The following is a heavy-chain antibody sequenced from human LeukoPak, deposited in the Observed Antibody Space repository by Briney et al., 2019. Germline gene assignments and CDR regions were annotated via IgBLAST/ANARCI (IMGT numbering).Heavy chain of an antibody. Sequence: PGGSLRLSCAASGFTFSSYTMSWVRQAPGKGLEWLSSISSSSTYTHYADSVKGRFTISRDNAKNSLHLQMNSLRVEDTAVYYCARDAVDTANAVWGQGTTVTVSS. D-gene: IGHD5-18*01. CDR1: GFTFSSYT. CDR3: ARDAVDTANAV. J-gene: IGHJ6*02. CDR2: ISSSSTYT. V-gene: IGHV3-21*01.